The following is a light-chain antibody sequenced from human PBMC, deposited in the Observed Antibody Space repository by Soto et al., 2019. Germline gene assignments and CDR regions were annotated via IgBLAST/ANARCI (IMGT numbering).Light chain of an antibody. J-gene: IGKJ1*01. CDR1: QSISSW. CDR3: QHYNNWPRT. CDR2: KAS. V-gene: IGKV1-5*03. Sequence: DIQMTQSPSTLSASVGDRVTITCRASQSISSWLAWYQQKPGKAPKLPIYKASSLESGVPSRFSGSGSGTEFTLTISSLQSEDFAVYYCQHYNNWPRTFGQGTKVDNK.